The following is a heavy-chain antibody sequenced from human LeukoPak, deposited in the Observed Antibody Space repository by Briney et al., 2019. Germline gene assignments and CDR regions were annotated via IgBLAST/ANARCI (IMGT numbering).Heavy chain of an antibody. J-gene: IGHJ4*02. CDR1: GFTFGIYW. CDR2: IRNDGNKY. D-gene: IGHD5-18*01. CDR3: VKVDT. Sequence: GGSLRLSCAASGFTFGIYWMSWVRQSPGKGLDWVAFIRNDGNKYNYAESVKGRFTISRDNSKNTLYLQMDSLSAEDTAVYYCVKVDTWGQGTLVTVSS. V-gene: IGHV3-30*02.